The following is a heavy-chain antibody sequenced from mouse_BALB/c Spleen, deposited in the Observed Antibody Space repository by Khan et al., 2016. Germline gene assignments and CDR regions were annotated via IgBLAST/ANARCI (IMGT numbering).Heavy chain of an antibody. J-gene: IGHJ3*01. CDR1: GYAFSGYW. V-gene: IGHV1-80*01. CDR3: ARGTPFDS. D-gene: IGHD2-14*01. CDR2: IYPGDGDT. Sequence: QVQLQQSGAELVRPGSSVKISSKASGYAFSGYWMNWVKQRPGQGLEWIGQIYPGDGDTNYNGKFKGKATLTADKSSSTAYMQLSSLTSEDYAVYFCARGTPFDSWGQGTRVTVSA.